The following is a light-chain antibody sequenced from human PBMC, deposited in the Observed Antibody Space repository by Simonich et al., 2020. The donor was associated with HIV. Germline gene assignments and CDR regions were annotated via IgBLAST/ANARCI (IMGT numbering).Light chain of an antibody. CDR2: WAS. CDR1: KSVLYSSNNKNY. V-gene: IGKV4-1*01. CDR3: QQYYTPPWT. Sequence: DIVMTQSPDSLAVSLGERATINCKSSKSVLYSSNNKNYLAWYQQKPVQPPKLLIYWASTRESGVPDRFSGSGSGTDFTLTISSLQAEDVAVYYCQQYYTPPWTFGQGTKVEIK. J-gene: IGKJ1*01.